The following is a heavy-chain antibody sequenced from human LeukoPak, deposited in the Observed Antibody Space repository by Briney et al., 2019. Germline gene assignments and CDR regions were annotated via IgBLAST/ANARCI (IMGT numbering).Heavy chain of an antibody. J-gene: IGHJ4*02. CDR2: IYHSGST. CDR1: GGSISSYY. V-gene: IGHV4-59*01. CDR3: ARSRVWSDYWGYFDY. D-gene: IGHD3-3*01. Sequence: SETLSLTCTVSGGSISSYYWTWIRQPPGKGLDWIGYIYHSGSTNYNPSLKSRVTISVDTSKTQISLKLRAVTAADTAVYYCARSRVWSDYWGYFDYWGQGTLVTVSS.